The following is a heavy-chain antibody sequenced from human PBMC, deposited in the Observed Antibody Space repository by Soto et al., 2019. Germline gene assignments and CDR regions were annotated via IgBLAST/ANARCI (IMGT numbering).Heavy chain of an antibody. CDR2: TYYRSKWYN. J-gene: IGHJ5*02. V-gene: IGHV6-1*01. CDR3: ARAFTIFGVGQGGWFDP. CDR1: GESVSSNSAA. D-gene: IGHD3-3*01. Sequence: SQTLSLTCAISGESVSSNSAAWNWIRQSPSRGLEWLGRTYYRSKWYNDYAVSVKSRITINPDTSKNQFSLQLNSVTPEDTAVYYCARAFTIFGVGQGGWFDPWGQGTLVTVSS.